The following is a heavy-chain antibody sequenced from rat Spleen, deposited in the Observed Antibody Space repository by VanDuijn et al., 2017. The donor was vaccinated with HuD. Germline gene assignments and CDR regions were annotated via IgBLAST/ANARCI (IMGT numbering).Heavy chain of an antibody. CDR2: ISYDGSNT. Sequence: EVQLVESDGGLVQPGRSLKLSCAVSGFTFSDYYMAWVRQAPTKGLEWVATISYDGSNTYYRGSVKGRFTISRDNAKSTLYLQMDSLRSEDTATYYCVRLLGAPDWYFDFWGPGTMVTVSS. J-gene: IGHJ1*01. V-gene: IGHV5-29*01. CDR3: VRLLGAPDWYFDF. CDR1: GFTFSDYY. D-gene: IGHD5-1*01.